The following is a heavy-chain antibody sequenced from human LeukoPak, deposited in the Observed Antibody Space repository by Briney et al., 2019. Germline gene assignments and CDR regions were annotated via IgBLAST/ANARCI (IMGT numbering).Heavy chain of an antibody. CDR1: GGTFSSYA. Sequence: GASVKVSCKASGGTFSSYAISWVRQAPGQGLEWMGRIIPILGIANYAQKFQGRVTITADKSTSTAYMELSSLRSEETAVYYCASGVVPIAVAAPFFDYWGQGTLVTVSS. CDR2: IIPILGIA. V-gene: IGHV1-69*04. CDR3: ASGVVPIAVAAPFFDY. D-gene: IGHD6-19*01. J-gene: IGHJ4*02.